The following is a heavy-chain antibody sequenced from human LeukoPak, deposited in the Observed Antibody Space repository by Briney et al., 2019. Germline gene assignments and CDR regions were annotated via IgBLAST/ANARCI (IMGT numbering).Heavy chain of an antibody. CDR2: IYYSGST. CDR3: ARTPYSGSYSYFDY. CDR1: GGSISSYY. D-gene: IGHD1-26*01. Sequence: SETLSLTCTVSGGSISSYYWSWIRQPPGKGLEGIGYIYYSGSTNYNPSLKSRVTISVDTSKNQFSLNLSSVTAADTAVYYCARTPYSGSYSYFDYWGQGTLVTVSS. J-gene: IGHJ4*02. V-gene: IGHV4-59*08.